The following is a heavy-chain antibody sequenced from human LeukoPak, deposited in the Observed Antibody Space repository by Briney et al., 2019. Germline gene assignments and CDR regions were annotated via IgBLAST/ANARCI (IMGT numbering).Heavy chain of an antibody. CDR1: GYTFTSYG. CDR3: ARSYYDSSGYYPLYYYGMDV. J-gene: IGHJ6*02. V-gene: IGHV1-18*01. Sequence: GASVNVSCKASGYTFTSYGISWVRQAPGQGLEWMGWISAYNGNTNYAQKLQGRVTMTTDTSTSTAYMELRSLRSDDTAVYYCARSYYDSSGYYPLYYYGMDVWGQGSTVTVSS. D-gene: IGHD3-22*01. CDR2: ISAYNGNT.